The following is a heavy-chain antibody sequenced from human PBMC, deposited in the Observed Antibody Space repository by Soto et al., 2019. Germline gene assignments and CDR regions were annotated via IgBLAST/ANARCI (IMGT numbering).Heavy chain of an antibody. D-gene: IGHD2-2*01. V-gene: IGHV1-69*02. CDR3: ARGSTSYATTDFDP. Sequence: QVQLVQSGAEVKKPGSSVKVSCKASGGTFSSYTISWVRQAPGQGLEWMGRIIPILGIANYAQKFQGRVTITADKSTSTAYMELSSLRSEDTAVYYCARGSTSYATTDFDPWGQGTLVTVSS. J-gene: IGHJ5*02. CDR1: GGTFSSYT. CDR2: IIPILGIA.